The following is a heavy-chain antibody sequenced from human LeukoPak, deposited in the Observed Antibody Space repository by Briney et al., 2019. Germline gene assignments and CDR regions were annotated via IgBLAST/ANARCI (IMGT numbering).Heavy chain of an antibody. V-gene: IGHV3-23*01. CDR1: GFTFSNSA. J-gene: IGHJ4*01. D-gene: IGHD6-19*01. CDR3: AKGIYSSGWSYFDY. Sequence: GRSLRLSCAASGFTFSNSAMSWVRQAPGKGLEWVSALSGSGITTYYADSVKGRFTISRDNSKNTLYLQMNSLRAEDTAVYYCAKGIYSSGWSYFDYWGHGTLVTVSS. CDR2: LSGSGITT.